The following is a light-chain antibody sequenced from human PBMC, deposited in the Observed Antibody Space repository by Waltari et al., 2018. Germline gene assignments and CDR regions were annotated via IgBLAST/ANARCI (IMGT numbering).Light chain of an antibody. V-gene: IGKV1-5*01. J-gene: IGKJ4*01. CDR2: DAS. Sequence: DIQMTQSPSTLSASAGDRVTITCRASQSICSLLAWYQQKPGKAPKLLIYDASSLESGVPSRFSGSGSGTEFTLTINSLQPDDFATYSCQQYYSYFTFGGGAKVEIK. CDR1: QSICSL. CDR3: QQYYSYFT.